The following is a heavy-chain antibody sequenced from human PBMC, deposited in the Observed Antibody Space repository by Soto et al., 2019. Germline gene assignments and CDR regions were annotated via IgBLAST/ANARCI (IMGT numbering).Heavy chain of an antibody. Sequence: SETLSLTCTVSGGSISSYYWSWIRQPPGKGLEWIGYIYYSGSTNYNPSLKSRVTISVDTSKNQFSLKLSSVTAADTAVYYCARHGSSRYYYDSSGLDYWGQGTLVTVSS. CDR1: GGSISSYY. J-gene: IGHJ4*02. V-gene: IGHV4-59*08. D-gene: IGHD3-22*01. CDR3: ARHGSSRYYYDSSGLDY. CDR2: IYYSGST.